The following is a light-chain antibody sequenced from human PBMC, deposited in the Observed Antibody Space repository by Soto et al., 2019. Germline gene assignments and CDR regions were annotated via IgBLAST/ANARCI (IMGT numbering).Light chain of an antibody. CDR1: QSVSSS. Sequence: EIVLTQSPDTLSLSPGERATLSCRASQSVSSSLAWYQQKPGQAPRLLIYDASNRATGIPARFSGSGSGTDFTLTISSPEPEDFAVYYCQQRSNWPPEVTFGPGTKVDIE. J-gene: IGKJ3*01. V-gene: IGKV3-11*01. CDR2: DAS. CDR3: QQRSNWPPEVT.